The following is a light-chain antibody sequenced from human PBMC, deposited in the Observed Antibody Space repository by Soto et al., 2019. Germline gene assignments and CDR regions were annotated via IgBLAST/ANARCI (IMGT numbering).Light chain of an antibody. CDR1: SSDVGGYEY. Sequence: QSALTQPRSVFGSPGQSVTISCTGTSSDVGGYEYVSWYQQHPGKAPKLMIYDVSKRPSGVPDRFSGSKSGNTASLTISGLQAEDEADYYCCSYAGSYTFVFGTGTKVTVL. CDR3: CSYAGSYTFV. CDR2: DVS. J-gene: IGLJ1*01. V-gene: IGLV2-11*01.